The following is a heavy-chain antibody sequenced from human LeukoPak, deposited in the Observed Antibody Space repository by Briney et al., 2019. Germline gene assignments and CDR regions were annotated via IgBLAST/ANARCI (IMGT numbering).Heavy chain of an antibody. J-gene: IGHJ3*02. CDR2: IRYDGSNK. CDR3: AKDGNDYGDYVPDAFDI. CDR1: GFTFSSYG. Sequence: GGSLRLSCAASGFTFSSYGMHWVRQAPGKGLEWVAFIRYDGSNKYYADSVKGRFTISRDNSKNTLYLQMNSLRAEDTAVYYCAKDGNDYGDYVPDAFDIWGQGTMVTVSS. V-gene: IGHV3-30*02. D-gene: IGHD4-17*01.